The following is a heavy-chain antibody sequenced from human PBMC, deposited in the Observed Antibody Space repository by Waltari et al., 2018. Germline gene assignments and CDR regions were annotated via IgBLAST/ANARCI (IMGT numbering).Heavy chain of an antibody. CDR2: IYHSGST. J-gene: IGHJ6*03. CDR1: GYSISSGYS. CDR3: ARANSGAIYYYMDV. V-gene: IGHV4-38-2*02. D-gene: IGHD1-26*01. Sequence: QVQLQESGPGLVKPSETLSLTCTVPGYSISSGYSWGWIRQPPGKGLEWIGSIYHSGSTYYNPSLKSRVTISVDTSKNQFSLKLSSVTAADTAVYYCARANSGAIYYYMDVWGKGTTVTVSS.